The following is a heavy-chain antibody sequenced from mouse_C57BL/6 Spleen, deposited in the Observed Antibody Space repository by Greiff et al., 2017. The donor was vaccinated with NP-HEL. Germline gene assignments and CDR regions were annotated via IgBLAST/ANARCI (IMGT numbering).Heavy chain of an antibody. J-gene: IGHJ2*01. CDR1: GYAFSSYW. V-gene: IGHV1-80*01. D-gene: IGHD1-1*01. CDR2: IYPGDGDT. CDR3: ARSGDYYGSSYFDY. Sequence: QVQLKQSGAELVKPGASVKISCKASGYAFSSYWMNWVKQRPGKGLEWIGQIYPGDGDTNYNGKFKGKATLTADKSSSTAYMQLSSLTSEDSAVYVCARSGDYYGSSYFDYWGQGTTLTVSS.